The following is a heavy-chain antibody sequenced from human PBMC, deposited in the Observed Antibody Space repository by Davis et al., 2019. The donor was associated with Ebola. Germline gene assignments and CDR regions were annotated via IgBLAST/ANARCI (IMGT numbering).Heavy chain of an antibody. CDR2: IKQDGSEK. Sequence: GESLKISCAASGFTFSNAWMSWVRQAPGKGLEWVANIKQDGSEKYYVDSVKGRFTISRDNAKNSLYLQMNSLRAEDTAVYYCARELLRYYGMDVWGQGTTVTVSS. V-gene: IGHV3-7*01. J-gene: IGHJ6*02. CDR3: ARELLRYYGMDV. CDR1: GFTFSNAW.